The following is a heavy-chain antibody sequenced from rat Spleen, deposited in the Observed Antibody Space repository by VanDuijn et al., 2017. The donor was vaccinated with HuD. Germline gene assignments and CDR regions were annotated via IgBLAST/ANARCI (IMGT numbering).Heavy chain of an antibody. CDR3: GVTTVVTGYFDY. J-gene: IGHJ2*01. V-gene: IGHV6-6*01. CDR1: GFTFSTAW. Sequence: EVQVLESGGGLVQPGNSLKLSCATSGFTFSTAWMYWYRQFPEKRLEWVARIKAKSNNYATDYTESVKGRFTISRDDSKSSIYLQMNNLKEEDTAIYYCGVTTVVTGYFDYWGQGVMVTVSS. D-gene: IGHD1-1*01. CDR2: IKAKSNNYAT.